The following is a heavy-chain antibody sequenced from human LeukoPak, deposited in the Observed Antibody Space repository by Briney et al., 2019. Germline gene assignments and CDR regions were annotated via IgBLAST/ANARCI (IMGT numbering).Heavy chain of an antibody. Sequence: SVKVSCKASGGTFSSYAINWVRQAPGQGLEWMGGISPMFGTANYAQRFQGRVTITADESTSTAYLELSSLRSEDTAVYYCASRSIAARHWGQGTLVTVSS. CDR3: ASRSIAARH. V-gene: IGHV1-69*13. D-gene: IGHD6-6*01. CDR1: GGTFSSYA. CDR2: ISPMFGTA. J-gene: IGHJ4*02.